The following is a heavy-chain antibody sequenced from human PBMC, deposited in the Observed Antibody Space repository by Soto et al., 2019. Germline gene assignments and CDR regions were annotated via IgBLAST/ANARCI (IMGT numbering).Heavy chain of an antibody. D-gene: IGHD4-17*01. CDR3: ARRATVFFDY. CDR1: GGSISSYY. CDR2: IYYSGST. J-gene: IGHJ4*02. Sequence: QVQLQESGPGLVKPSETLSLTCTVSGGSISSYYWSWIRQPPGKGLEWIGYIYYSGSTNYNPSLKCRVTISVDTSKNRFSLKLSSVTAADTAVYYCARRATVFFDYWGQGPLVTVSS. V-gene: IGHV4-59*08.